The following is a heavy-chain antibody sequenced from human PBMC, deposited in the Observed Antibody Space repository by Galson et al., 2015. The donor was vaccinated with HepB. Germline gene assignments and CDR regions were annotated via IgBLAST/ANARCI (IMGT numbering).Heavy chain of an antibody. D-gene: IGHD7-27*01. CDR3: AKPPDSDNWGYGVH. Sequence: SLRLSCAGSGFTFNTYAMTWVRQAPGKGLEWVASISVRGGATLYADSVKGRFTISRDNSQNTVYLKMDSLRADDTARYFCAKPPDSDNWGYGVHWGQGNVVTVSS. CDR1: GFTFNTYA. J-gene: IGHJ4*02. CDR2: ISVRGGAT. V-gene: IGHV3-23*01.